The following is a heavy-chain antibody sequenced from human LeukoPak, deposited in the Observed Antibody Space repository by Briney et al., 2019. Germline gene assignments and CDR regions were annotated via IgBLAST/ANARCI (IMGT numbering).Heavy chain of an antibody. CDR1: GGSVSGYY. D-gene: IGHD3-10*01. V-gene: IGHV4-4*07. J-gene: IGHJ6*03. CDR2: IYSSGIT. CDR3: VRDSGSGSNRYMDV. Sequence: PSETLSLTCTVSGGSVSGYYWSLIRQPAGKGLEWIGHIYSSGITTYNPSLKSRVTMSVDTSKNQLSLKLTSVTATDTAVYYCVRDSGSGSNRYMDVWDKGTTVTVSS.